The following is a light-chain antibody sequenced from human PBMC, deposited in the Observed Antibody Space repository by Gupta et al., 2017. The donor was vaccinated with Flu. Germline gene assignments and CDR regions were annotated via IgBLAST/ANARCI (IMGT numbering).Light chain of an antibody. V-gene: IGKV3-11*01. CDR1: QSVNSY. CDR3: QQRRNWPPLT. CDR2: DAS. Sequence: EIVLTQSPATLSLSPGERATLSCRASQSVNSYLAWYQQKPGQAPRLLIYDASNRATGIPARFSGSGYGTDFTLTISSREPEDFAVYYCQQRRNWPPLTFGGGTKVEMK. J-gene: IGKJ4*01.